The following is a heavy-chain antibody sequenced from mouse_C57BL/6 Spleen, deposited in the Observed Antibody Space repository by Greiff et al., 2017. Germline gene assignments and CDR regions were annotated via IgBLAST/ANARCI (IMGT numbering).Heavy chain of an antibody. Sequence: VMLVESGAELARPGASVKLSCKASGYTFTSYGISWVKQRTGQGLEWIGELYPRSGNTYYNEKFKGKATLTADKSSSTAYMELRSLTSEDSAVYFCARSIYDGYYPYAMDYWGQGTSVTVSS. J-gene: IGHJ4*01. CDR1: GYTFTSYG. D-gene: IGHD2-3*01. CDR3: ARSIYDGYYPYAMDY. V-gene: IGHV1-81*01. CDR2: LYPRSGNT.